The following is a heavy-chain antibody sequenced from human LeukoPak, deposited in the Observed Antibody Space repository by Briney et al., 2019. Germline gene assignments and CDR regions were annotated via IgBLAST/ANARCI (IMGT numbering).Heavy chain of an antibody. CDR2: IYTSGST. D-gene: IGHD3-3*01. CDR3: ARDRNTIFGVVIPFDP. CDR1: GGSISSYY. Sequence: PSETLSLTCTVSGGSISSYYWSWIRQPAGKGLEWIGRIYTSGSTNYNPSLKSRVTMSVDTSKNQFSLKLSSVTAADTAVYYCARDRNTIFGVVIPFDPWGQGTLVTVSS. J-gene: IGHJ5*02. V-gene: IGHV4-4*07.